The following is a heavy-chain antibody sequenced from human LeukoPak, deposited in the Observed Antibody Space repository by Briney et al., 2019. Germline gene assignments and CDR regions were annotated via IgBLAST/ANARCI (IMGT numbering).Heavy chain of an antibody. CDR2: ISSSSSTI. CDR3: AKDTGGNYEDYFDY. D-gene: IGHD4-11*01. V-gene: IGHV3-48*04. J-gene: IGHJ4*02. CDR1: GFTFSSYS. Sequence: GGSLRLSCAASGFTFSSYSMNWVRQAPGKGLEWVSYISSSSSTIYYADSVKGRFTISRDNAKNSLYLQMNSLRAEDTAVYYCAKDTGGNYEDYFDYWGQGTLVTVSS.